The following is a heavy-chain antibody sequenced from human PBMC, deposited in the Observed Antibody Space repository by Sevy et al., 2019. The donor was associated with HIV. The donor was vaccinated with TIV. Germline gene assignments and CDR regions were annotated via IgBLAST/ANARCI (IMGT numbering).Heavy chain of an antibody. CDR2: TRNKADSYTT. J-gene: IGHJ4*02. D-gene: IGHD6-13*01. Sequence: GGSLRLSCAASGFTFSDHYMEWVRQAPGKGLEWVGRTRNKADSYTTEYAAYGKGRFTISRDDSKNSLYLQMNSLKTVEAAVYYCATRAGVAAAGRVFDYWGQGSLVTVSS. V-gene: IGHV3-72*01. CDR1: GFTFSDHY. CDR3: ATRAGVAAAGRVFDY.